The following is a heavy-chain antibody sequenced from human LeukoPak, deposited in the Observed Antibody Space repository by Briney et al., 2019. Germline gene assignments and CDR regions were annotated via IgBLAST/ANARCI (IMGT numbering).Heavy chain of an antibody. J-gene: IGHJ4*02. Sequence: SETLSLTCAVYGGSFSGYYWSWIRQPPGKGLEWIGEINHSGSTNYNPSLKSRVTISVDTSKNQFSLKLSSVTAADTAVYYCVRVKQWNPCFDYWGQGTLVTVSS. V-gene: IGHV4-34*01. CDR1: GGSFSGYY. CDR2: INHSGST. D-gene: IGHD6-19*01. CDR3: VRVKQWNPCFDY.